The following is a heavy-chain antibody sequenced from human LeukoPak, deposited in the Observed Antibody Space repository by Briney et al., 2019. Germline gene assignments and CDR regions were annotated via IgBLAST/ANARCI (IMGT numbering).Heavy chain of an antibody. CDR2: IGASGGST. Sequence: PGGSLRLSCVASGFTFAGYTMSWVRQAPGKGLEWVSGIGASGGSTFYADSVKGRFTISRDNSKNTVYLQLNSLRAEDTALYYCAKDLGQRWLQSDAFDFWGQGTMVTVSS. CDR3: AKDLGQRWLQSDAFDF. V-gene: IGHV3-23*01. D-gene: IGHD5-12*01. CDR1: GFTFAGYT. J-gene: IGHJ3*01.